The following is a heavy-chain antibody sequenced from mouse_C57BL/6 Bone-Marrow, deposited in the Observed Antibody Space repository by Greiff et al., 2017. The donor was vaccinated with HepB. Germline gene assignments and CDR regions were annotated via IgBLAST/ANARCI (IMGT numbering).Heavy chain of an antibody. D-gene: IGHD2-1*01. J-gene: IGHJ4*01. Sequence: EVKVEESGGGLVQPGGSMKLSCVASGFTFSNYWINWVRQSPEKGLEWVAQIRLKSDNYATHYAESVKGRFTISRDDSKSSVYLQMNNLRAEDTGIYYCTAYGNDYAMDYWGQGTSVTVSS. CDR2: IRLKSDNYAT. V-gene: IGHV6-3*01. CDR1: GFTFSNYW. CDR3: TAYGNDYAMDY.